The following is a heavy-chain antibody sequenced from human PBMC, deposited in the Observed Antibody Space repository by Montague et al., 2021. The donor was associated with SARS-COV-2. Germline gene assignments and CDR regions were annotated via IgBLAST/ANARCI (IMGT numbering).Heavy chain of an antibody. CDR2: ISGSGSKT. V-gene: IGHV3-11*01. CDR1: GFIFSDYY. J-gene: IGHJ3*02. Sequence: SLRLSCAASGFIFSDYYMTWIRQAPGKGLEWVSHISGSGSKTYYADSVKGRFTISRDTANNSMYLQMNFLGAEDTAVYYCARVRHSYGYLSAFDIWGQGTMVTVSS. CDR3: ARVRHSYGYLSAFDI. D-gene: IGHD5-18*01.